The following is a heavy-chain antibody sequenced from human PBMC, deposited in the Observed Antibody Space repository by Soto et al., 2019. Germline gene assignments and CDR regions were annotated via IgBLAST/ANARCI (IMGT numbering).Heavy chain of an antibody. J-gene: IGHJ5*02. Sequence: SETLSLTCTVSGGSISSSSYYWGWIRQPPGKGLEWIGSIYYSGSTYYNPSLKSRVTISVDTSKNQFSMKLSSVTAADTAVYYCARHNTRAGSSKASWFDPWGQGTLVTVSS. V-gene: IGHV4-39*01. CDR1: GGSISSSSYY. D-gene: IGHD6-13*01. CDR3: ARHNTRAGSSKASWFDP. CDR2: IYYSGST.